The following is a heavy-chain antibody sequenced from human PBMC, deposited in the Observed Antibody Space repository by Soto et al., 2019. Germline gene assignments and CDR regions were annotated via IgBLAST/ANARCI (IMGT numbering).Heavy chain of an antibody. Sequence: QVQLQESGPGLVKPSETLSLTCPVAGGSLTDHYWNWFRQSPGKGLHWIGYVYYSGGTNSNPSLKSRVTMSVDTSKNQCSLTLRSVTAADTAVYYCARGNDWKSSTFDIWGQGTMVSVSS. CDR3: ARGNDWKSSTFDI. J-gene: IGHJ3*02. V-gene: IGHV4-59*11. D-gene: IGHD2-21*01. CDR1: GGSLTDHY. CDR2: VYYSGGT.